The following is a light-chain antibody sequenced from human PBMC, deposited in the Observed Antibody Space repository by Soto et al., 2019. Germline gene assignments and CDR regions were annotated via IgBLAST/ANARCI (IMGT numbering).Light chain of an antibody. CDR3: QQRGGSPPTWT. V-gene: IGKV3-11*01. CDR1: QSVSSY. CDR2: DAS. J-gene: IGKJ1*01. Sequence: EIVMTQSPATLSVSPGERATLSCRASQSVSSYLAWYQQKPGQAPRLLIYDASKRATGIPDRFSGSGSGTDFTLTISRLEPEDFAVYYCQQRGGSPPTWTFGQGTKVDIK.